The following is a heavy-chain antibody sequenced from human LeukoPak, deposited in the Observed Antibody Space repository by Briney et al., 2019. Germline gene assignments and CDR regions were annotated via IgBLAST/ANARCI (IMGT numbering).Heavy chain of an antibody. CDR1: GFTFSSYA. V-gene: IGHV3-23*01. CDR2: ISGSGGST. Sequence: GGSLRLSCAASGFTFSSYAMSWVRQAPGKGLEWVSAISGSGGSTYYADSVRGRFTISRDNSKNTLYLQMNSLRAEDTAVYYCAKARYFDWETDFDYWGQGTLVTVSS. D-gene: IGHD3-9*01. J-gene: IGHJ4*02. CDR3: AKARYFDWETDFDY.